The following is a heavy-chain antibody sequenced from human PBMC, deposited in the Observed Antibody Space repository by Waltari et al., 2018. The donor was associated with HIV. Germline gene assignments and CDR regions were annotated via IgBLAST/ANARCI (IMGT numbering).Heavy chain of an antibody. V-gene: IGHV4-59*01. CDR1: GGSISSYY. J-gene: IGHJ5*02. CDR3: ARAGIFGVVTPYNWFDP. CDR2: IYYSGST. Sequence: QVQLQESGPGLVKPSETLSLTCTVSGGSISSYYWSWIRPPPGKGLEWIGYIYYSGSTNYNPSLKSRVTISVDTSKNQFSLKLSSVTAADTAVYYCARAGIFGVVTPYNWFDPWGQGTLVTVSS. D-gene: IGHD3-3*01.